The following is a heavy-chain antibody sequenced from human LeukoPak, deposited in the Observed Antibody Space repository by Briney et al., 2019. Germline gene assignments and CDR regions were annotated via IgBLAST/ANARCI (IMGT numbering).Heavy chain of an antibody. Sequence: ASVKVSCKASGGTLSSYAISWVRQAPGQGLEWMGRIIPILGIANYAQKFQGRVTITADKSTSTAYMELSSLRSEDTAVYYCARDLPHYYDSSGYSWGQGTMVTVSS. CDR3: ARDLPHYYDSSGYS. V-gene: IGHV1-69*04. D-gene: IGHD3-22*01. CDR1: GGTLSSYA. CDR2: IIPILGIA. J-gene: IGHJ3*01.